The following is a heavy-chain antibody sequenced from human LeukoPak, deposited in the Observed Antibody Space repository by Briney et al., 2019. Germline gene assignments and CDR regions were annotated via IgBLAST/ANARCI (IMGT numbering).Heavy chain of an antibody. D-gene: IGHD2-2*01. Sequence: ASVKVSCKASGYTLTGYYMHWVRQAPGQGLEWMGRINPNSGGTNYAQKFQGRVTMTRDTSISTAYMELSRLRSDDTAVYYCARGSCSSTSCYVWPTSTFDYWGQGTLVTVSS. J-gene: IGHJ4*02. CDR2: INPNSGGT. V-gene: IGHV1-2*06. CDR1: GYTLTGYY. CDR3: ARGSCSSTSCYVWPTSTFDY.